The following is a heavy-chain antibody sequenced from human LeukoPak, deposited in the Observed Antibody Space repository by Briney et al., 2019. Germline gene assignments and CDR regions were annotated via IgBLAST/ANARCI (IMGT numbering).Heavy chain of an antibody. V-gene: IGHV1-18*01. CDR1: GYTFTRYG. J-gene: IGHJ4*02. D-gene: IGHD6-6*01. CDR3: ATGIAARPHHY. CDR2: ISAHNGNT. Sequence: ASVKVSCKASGYTFTRYGIIWVRQAPGQGLEWMGWISAHNGNTNYAQKLQGRVNMTTDTSTSTAYMELRSLRSDDRAVYYCATGIAARPHHYWGQGTLVTVSS.